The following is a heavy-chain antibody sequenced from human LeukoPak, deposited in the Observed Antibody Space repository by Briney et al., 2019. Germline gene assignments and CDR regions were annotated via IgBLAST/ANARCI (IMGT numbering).Heavy chain of an antibody. CDR3: ARGVIVPRLFDF. J-gene: IGHJ4*02. CDR2: IYQSGST. CDR1: GGSISSGGYS. D-gene: IGHD3-22*01. V-gene: IGHV4-30-2*01. Sequence: PSKTLSLTCTVSGGSISSGGYSWSWIRQPPGKGLEWIGSIYQSGSTYYNSSLESRVTISVDRSKNQFSLRLSSVTAADTAVYYCARGVIVPRLFDFWGQGTLVTVSS.